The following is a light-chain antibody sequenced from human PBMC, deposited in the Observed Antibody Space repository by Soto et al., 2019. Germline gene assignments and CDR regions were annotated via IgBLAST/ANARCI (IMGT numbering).Light chain of an antibody. CDR2: GAS. CDR1: QSVSSN. Sequence: EIVMTQSPATLSVSPGERATLSCRASQSVSSNLAWYQRKPGQAPRLLIYGASTRATGIPARFSGSGSGTEFTLTISSLQSEDFAVYYCQQYNNWPPPLTFGGGTKVEI. CDR3: QQYNNWPPPLT. J-gene: IGKJ4*01. V-gene: IGKV3-15*01.